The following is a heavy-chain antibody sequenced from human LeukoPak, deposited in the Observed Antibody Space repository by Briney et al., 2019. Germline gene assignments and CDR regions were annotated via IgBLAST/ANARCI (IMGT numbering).Heavy chain of an antibody. J-gene: IGHJ4*02. CDR3: AREINMVRGVIYYFDY. D-gene: IGHD3-10*01. CDR1: GFTLSRHG. Sequence: GGSLRLSCAASGFTLSRHGMHWVRQAPGRGLEWLAVVSDNGGLKYYSDSVKGRFTISRDNAKNSLYLQMNSLRAEDTAVYYCAREINMVRGVIYYFDYWGQGTLVTVSS. CDR2: VSDNGGLK. V-gene: IGHV3-30*03.